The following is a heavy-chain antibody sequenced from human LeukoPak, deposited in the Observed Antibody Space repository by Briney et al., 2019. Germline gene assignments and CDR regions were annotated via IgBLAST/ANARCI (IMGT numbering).Heavy chain of an antibody. J-gene: IGHJ4*02. V-gene: IGHV4-34*01. CDR3: ARGRVRGVIIYSPFDY. CDR2: INHSGST. Sequence: SETLSLTYAVCGGSFSGYYWSWIRQPPGKGLEWIGEINHSGSTNYNPSLKSRVTISVDTSKNQFSLKLSSVTAADTAVYYCARGRVRGVIIYSPFDYWGQGTLVTVSS. D-gene: IGHD3-10*01. CDR1: GGSFSGYY.